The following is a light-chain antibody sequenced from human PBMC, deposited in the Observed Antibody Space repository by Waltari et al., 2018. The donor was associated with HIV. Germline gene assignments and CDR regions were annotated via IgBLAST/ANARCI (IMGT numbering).Light chain of an antibody. CDR3: QSLDTSNTWV. J-gene: IGLJ3*02. CDR1: GLPKQY. Sequence: SYELPQPPSVSVSPGQTARLTCSGDGLPKQYAYWYQQKPGQAPVMGMYKDTERPSGIPERFSGSSSGTTVTLTISGVQAEDEADYHCQSLDTSNTWVFGGGTKLTVL. CDR2: KDT. V-gene: IGLV3-25*03.